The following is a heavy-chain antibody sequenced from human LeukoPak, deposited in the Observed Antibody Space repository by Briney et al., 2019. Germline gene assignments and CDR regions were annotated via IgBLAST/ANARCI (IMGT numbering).Heavy chain of an antibody. CDR3: ASGSSWYDSLDY. D-gene: IGHD6-13*01. J-gene: IGHJ4*02. Sequence: SETLSLTCTVSGGSISSYYWSWIRQPPGKGLEWIGYIYYSGSTNYNPSLKSRVTISVDTSKNQLSLKLSSVAAADTAVYYCASGSSWYDSLDYWGQGTLVTVSS. CDR1: GGSISSYY. CDR2: IYYSGST. V-gene: IGHV4-59*08.